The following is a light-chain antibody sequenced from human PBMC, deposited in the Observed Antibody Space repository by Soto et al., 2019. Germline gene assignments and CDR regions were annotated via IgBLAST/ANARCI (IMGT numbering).Light chain of an antibody. Sequence: EIVLTQSPATLSLSPGERATLSCRASQSVSSYLAWYQQKPGQAPRLLIYDASNRATGIPARFSGSGSGTDFTHTISSLEPEDFAVYSCQQRSNWPVTFGQGTKLEIK. CDR3: QQRSNWPVT. J-gene: IGKJ2*01. V-gene: IGKV3-11*01. CDR1: QSVSSY. CDR2: DAS.